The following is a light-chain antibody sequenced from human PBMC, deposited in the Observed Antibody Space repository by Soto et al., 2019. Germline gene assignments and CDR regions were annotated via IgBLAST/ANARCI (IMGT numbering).Light chain of an antibody. Sequence: VMTQSPATLSVSPGERATLSCRASLTVGTNLAWYQQKPGQPPRLLIYGTSTRATGIPARFSGSGSGTDFPLPISSLQSEDFAVYYCQHHNNWPPGTFGQGTKVEIK. CDR3: QHHNNWPPGT. CDR1: LTVGTN. J-gene: IGKJ1*01. CDR2: GTS. V-gene: IGKV3-15*01.